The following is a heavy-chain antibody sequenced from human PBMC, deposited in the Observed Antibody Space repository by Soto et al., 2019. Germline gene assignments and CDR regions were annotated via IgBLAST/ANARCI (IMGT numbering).Heavy chain of an antibody. CDR1: GGXFSGYY. Sequence: SETLSLTCAVYGGXFSGYYWSWIRQPPGKGLEWIGEINHSGSTNYNPSLKSRVTISVDKSTSTAYMELSSLRSEDTAVYYCAKSPNPGSATPSYSGLDVWGLGTTVTVSS. J-gene: IGHJ6*02. CDR3: AKSPNPGSATPSYSGLDV. D-gene: IGHD2-15*01. V-gene: IGHV4-34*01. CDR2: INHSGST.